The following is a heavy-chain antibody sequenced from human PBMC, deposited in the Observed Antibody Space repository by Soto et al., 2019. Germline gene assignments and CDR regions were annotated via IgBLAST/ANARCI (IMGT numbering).Heavy chain of an antibody. Sequence: GGSLRLSCAASGFTFSNYAMNWVRQAPGKGLEWVSAISGSGTGTDYADSVKGRFTISRDNSKNTLYLQMTSLRAEDTAFYYCARARTSSAWSFGYWGQGTPVTVSS. V-gene: IGHV3-23*01. J-gene: IGHJ4*02. CDR2: ISGSGTGT. CDR3: ARARTSSAWSFGY. D-gene: IGHD6-13*01. CDR1: GFTFSNYA.